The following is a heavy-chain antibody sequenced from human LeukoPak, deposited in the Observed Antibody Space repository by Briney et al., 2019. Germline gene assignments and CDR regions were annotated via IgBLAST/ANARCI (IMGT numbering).Heavy chain of an antibody. J-gene: IGHJ5*02. CDR2: INGAGSTI. Sequence: GGSLRLSCAASGFAFSGYEMNWVRQAPGKGLQWVSYINGAGSTIYYADSVKGRFTMSRDNAKNSPFLQMNGLRVEDMAVYYCVRGGNWFDPWGQGTLVTVSS. D-gene: IGHD3-10*01. CDR1: GFAFSGYE. CDR3: VRGGNWFDP. V-gene: IGHV3-48*03.